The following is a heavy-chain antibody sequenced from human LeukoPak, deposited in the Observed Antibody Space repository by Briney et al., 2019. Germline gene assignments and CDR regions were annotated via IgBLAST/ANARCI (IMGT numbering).Heavy chain of an antibody. V-gene: IGHV1-3*01. CDR1: GYTFTSYA. J-gene: IGHJ5*02. Sequence: ASVKVSCKASGYTFTSYAMHWVRQAPGQRLEWMGWINAGNGNTKYSQKFQGRVTITRDTSASTAYMELSSPRSEDTAVYYCASAPATSGSEFDPWGQGTLVTVSS. CDR2: INAGNGNT. D-gene: IGHD1-26*01. CDR3: ASAPATSGSEFDP.